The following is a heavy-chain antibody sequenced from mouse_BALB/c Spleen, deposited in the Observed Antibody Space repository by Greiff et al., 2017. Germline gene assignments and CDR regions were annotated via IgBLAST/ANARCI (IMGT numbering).Heavy chain of an antibody. V-gene: IGHV1-5*01. J-gene: IGHJ1*01. CDR3: TREGDYDWWYFDV. CDR1: GYSFTSYW. D-gene: IGHD2-4*01. Sequence: VQLQQSGTVLARPGASVKMSCKASGYSFTSYWMHWVKQRPGQGLEWIGAIYPGNSDTSYNQKFKGKAKLTAVTSASTAYMELSSLTNEDSAVYYCTREGDYDWWYFDVWGAGTTVTVSS. CDR2: IYPGNSDT.